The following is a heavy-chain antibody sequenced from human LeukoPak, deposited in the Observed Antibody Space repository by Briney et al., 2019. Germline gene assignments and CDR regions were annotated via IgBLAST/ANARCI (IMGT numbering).Heavy chain of an antibody. CDR1: GFTFSSYA. CDR2: IRYDGSNE. V-gene: IGHV3-30*02. D-gene: IGHD3-22*01. J-gene: IGHJ4*02. Sequence: GGSLRLSCAASGFTFSSYAMHWVRQAPGKGLEWVSFIRYDGSNEYYADSVKGRFTISRDNSKNTLYLQMNSLRPEDTAVYYCAKDFSVYYYDSRVLDYWGQGTLVTVSS. CDR3: AKDFSVYYYDSRVLDY.